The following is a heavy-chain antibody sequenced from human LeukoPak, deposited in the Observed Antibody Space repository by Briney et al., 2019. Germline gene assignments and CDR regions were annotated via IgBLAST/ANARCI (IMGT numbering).Heavy chain of an antibody. Sequence: SVTVSCKASGGTFSSYTISWVRQAPGQGLEWMGRIIPILGIANYAQKFQGRVTITADKSTSTAYMELSSLRSEDTAVYYCARGITMVRRVLDYYYYGMDVWGQGTTVTVSS. CDR1: GGTFSSYT. J-gene: IGHJ6*02. CDR2: IIPILGIA. D-gene: IGHD3-10*01. CDR3: ARGITMVRRVLDYYYYGMDV. V-gene: IGHV1-69*02.